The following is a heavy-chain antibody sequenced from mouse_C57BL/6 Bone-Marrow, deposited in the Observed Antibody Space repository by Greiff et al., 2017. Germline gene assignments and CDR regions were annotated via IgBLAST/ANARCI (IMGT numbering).Heavy chain of an antibody. CDR1: GYAFTNYL. CDR3: ARAEVSNYGFYYAMDY. V-gene: IGHV1-54*01. Sequence: VKLVESGAELVRPGTSVKVSCKASGYAFTNYLIEWVKQRPGQGLEWIGVINPGSGGTNYNEKLKGKATLTADTSSRTAYMQLSSLTSEDSAVYFCARAEVSNYGFYYAMDYWGQGTSVTVSS. J-gene: IGHJ4*01. CDR2: INPGSGGT. D-gene: IGHD2-5*01.